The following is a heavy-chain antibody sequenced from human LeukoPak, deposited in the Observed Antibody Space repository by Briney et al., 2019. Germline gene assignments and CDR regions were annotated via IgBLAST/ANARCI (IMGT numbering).Heavy chain of an antibody. D-gene: IGHD6-19*01. CDR2: IISGSSDI. Sequence: GGSLRLSCAASESTFINYTMNWVRPAPGKGLEWVSSIISGSSDIYYADSVKGRFTIPRDNAKNSLYLQMSSLRAEDTAVYYCARRSGWYWAVNDYWGQGTLVTVSS. CDR1: ESTFINYT. V-gene: IGHV3-21*04. J-gene: IGHJ4*02. CDR3: ARRSGWYWAVNDY.